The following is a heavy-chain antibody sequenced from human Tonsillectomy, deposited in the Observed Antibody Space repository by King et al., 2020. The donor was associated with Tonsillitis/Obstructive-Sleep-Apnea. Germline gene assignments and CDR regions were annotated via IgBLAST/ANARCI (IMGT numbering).Heavy chain of an antibody. J-gene: IGHJ3*02. CDR1: GFTLNHYW. D-gene: IGHD2-21*02. Sequence: LVESGGGLVQPGGSLRLSCVASGFTLNHYWMTWVRQAPGKGLEWVANIKEDGSEKNYVDSVKGRFTVSRDNARNSLYLQMNSLRAEDTAVYYCARDLSVVVAAIWYDVHDIWGQGTMVTVSP. CDR2: IKEDGSEK. CDR3: ARDLSVVVAAIWYDVHDI. V-gene: IGHV3-7*01.